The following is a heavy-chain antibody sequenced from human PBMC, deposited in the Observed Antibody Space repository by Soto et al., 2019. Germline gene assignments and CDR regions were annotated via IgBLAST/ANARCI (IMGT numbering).Heavy chain of an antibody. J-gene: IGHJ4*02. V-gene: IGHV3-30*18. CDR3: AKDQDAVRYFDWLFDY. Sequence: QVQLVESGGGVVQPGRSLRLSCAASGFTFSSYGMHWVRQAPGKGLEWVAVISYDGSNKYYADSVKGRFTISRDNSKNTLYLQMNSLRAEDTAVYYCAKDQDAVRYFDWLFDYWGQGTLVTVSS. CDR2: ISYDGSNK. CDR1: GFTFSSYG. D-gene: IGHD3-9*01.